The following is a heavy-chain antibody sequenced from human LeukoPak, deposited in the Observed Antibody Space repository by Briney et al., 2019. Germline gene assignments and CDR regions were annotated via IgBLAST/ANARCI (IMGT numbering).Heavy chain of an antibody. D-gene: IGHD2-21*02. J-gene: IGHJ5*02. CDR3: ARDSGDCGVPYFDL. V-gene: IGHV1-69*06. CDR2: IIPIFGTT. Sequence: SVKVSCKASGGTFSNYAITWVRQAPGQGLEWMGGIIPIFGTTNYAQKFQGRVTITADKSTSTAYMELSSLGSEDTAVYYCARDSGDCGVPYFDLWGQGTLVTVSS. CDR1: GGTFSNYA.